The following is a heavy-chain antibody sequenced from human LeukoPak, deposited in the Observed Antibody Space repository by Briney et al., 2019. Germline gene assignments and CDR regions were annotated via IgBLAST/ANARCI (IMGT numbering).Heavy chain of an antibody. CDR2: IYSGGDT. CDR3: ARASGYSGFDPFDY. Sequence: GGSLRLSCAASGFTVSSNYMSWVRQAPGKGLERVSIIYSGGDTYYADSVRGRFTISRDNSKNTLYLQMNRLRAEDTAVYYCARASGYSGFDPFDYWGQGTLVTVSS. J-gene: IGHJ4*02. D-gene: IGHD5-12*01. V-gene: IGHV3-53*01. CDR1: GFTVSSNY.